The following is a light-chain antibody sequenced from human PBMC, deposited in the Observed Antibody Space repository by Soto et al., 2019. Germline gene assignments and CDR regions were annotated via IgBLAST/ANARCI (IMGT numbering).Light chain of an antibody. CDR3: CSYAGRDNL. CDR1: SSDVGRYNY. CDR2: EVT. J-gene: IGLJ2*01. V-gene: IGLV2-8*01. Sequence: QSALTQPPSASGSPGQSVTISWTGTSSDVGRYNYVTWFQQHPGKAPKVVIYEVTKRPSGVPDRFSGSKSGNTASLTVSGLQAEDESNYYCCSYAGRDNLFGGGTKVTVL.